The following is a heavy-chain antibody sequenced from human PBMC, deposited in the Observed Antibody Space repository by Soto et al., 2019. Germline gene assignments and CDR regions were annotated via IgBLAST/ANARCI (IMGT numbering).Heavy chain of an antibody. CDR1: GSTFSSYA. V-gene: IGHV3-23*01. J-gene: IGHJ5*02. CDR2: MSYDGGNT. CDR3: PKGGIGWFDT. D-gene: IGHD2-21*01. Sequence: PGGSLRLSCAASGSTFSSYAMNWVRQAPGRGLEWVSTMSYDGGNTYYPHSVKGRFTISRDNSKNTLYLQMNSLRAEDEAVYYCPKGGIGWFDTWRQGTLVTFSS.